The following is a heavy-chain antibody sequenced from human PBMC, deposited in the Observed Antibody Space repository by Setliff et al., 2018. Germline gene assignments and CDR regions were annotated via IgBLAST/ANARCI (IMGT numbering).Heavy chain of an antibody. CDR1: GYNFASYW. CDR3: ARQIGSSLSHFYYYMDV. V-gene: IGHV5-51*01. Sequence: PGESLKISCKGSGYNFASYWIAWVRQMPGKGLEWMGIIYPDDSDTRYSPSFQGQVIISADESISTAYLQWSSLKASDTAMYYCARQIGSSLSHFYYYMDVWGKGTTVTVSS. J-gene: IGHJ6*03. D-gene: IGHD6-19*01. CDR2: IYPDDSDT.